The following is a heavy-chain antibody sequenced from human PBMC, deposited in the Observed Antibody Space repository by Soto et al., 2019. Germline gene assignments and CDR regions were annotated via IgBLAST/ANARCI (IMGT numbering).Heavy chain of an antibody. Sequence: ASVKVSCKASGYTFTSYYMHWVRQAPGQGLEWMGIINPSGGSTSYAQKFQGRVTMTRDTSTSTVYMELSSLRSEDTAVYYCASDSGSTRQIHYGMDVWGQGTTVTVSS. CDR3: ASDSGSTRQIHYGMDV. CDR2: INPSGGST. V-gene: IGHV1-46*01. D-gene: IGHD2-2*01. J-gene: IGHJ6*02. CDR1: GYTFTSYY.